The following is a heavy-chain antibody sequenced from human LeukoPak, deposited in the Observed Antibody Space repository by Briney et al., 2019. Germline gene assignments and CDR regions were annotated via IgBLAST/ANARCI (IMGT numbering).Heavy chain of an antibody. Sequence: GGSLRLSCAASGFILSSYAMSWVRQTPGKGLEWVSASSGDGFSTYYAGSVRGRFTISRDNSKNRLYMQMVGLRAEDTAVYYCAQEVNTAVDLWGQGTLVTVSS. V-gene: IGHV3-23*01. CDR1: GFILSSYA. D-gene: IGHD5-18*01. J-gene: IGHJ4*02. CDR3: AQEVNTAVDL. CDR2: SSGDGFST.